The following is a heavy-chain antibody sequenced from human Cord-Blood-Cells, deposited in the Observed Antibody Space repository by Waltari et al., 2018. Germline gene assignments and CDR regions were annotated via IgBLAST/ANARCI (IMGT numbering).Heavy chain of an antibody. CDR1: GGSLGGYA. Sequence: QVQLQLCGAGLLQASEILSLTCAVHGGSLGGYAGSWDRQPTGKGLEWSGEINHSGSTNYNPSRKSRVTISVDTSKNQFSLKLSSVTAADTAVYYCAGNYDFWSGYYYWGQGTLVTVSS. J-gene: IGHJ4*02. V-gene: IGHV4-34*01. CDR3: AGNYDFWSGYYY. D-gene: IGHD3-3*01. CDR2: INHSGST.